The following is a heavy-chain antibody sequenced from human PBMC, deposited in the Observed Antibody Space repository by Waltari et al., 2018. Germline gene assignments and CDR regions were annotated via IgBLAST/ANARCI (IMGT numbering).Heavy chain of an antibody. CDR2: ISSSGSTI. CDR1: GFTFSSYE. V-gene: IGHV3-48*03. J-gene: IGHJ4*02. D-gene: IGHD6-19*01. CDR3: ARGVSAVADTAFDY. Sequence: EVQLVESGGGLVQPGGSLRLYCAASGFTFSSYEMNWVRQAPGKGLEWVSYISSSGSTIYYADSVKGRFTISRDNAKNSLYLQMNSLRAEDTAVYYCARGVSAVADTAFDYWGQGTLVTVSS.